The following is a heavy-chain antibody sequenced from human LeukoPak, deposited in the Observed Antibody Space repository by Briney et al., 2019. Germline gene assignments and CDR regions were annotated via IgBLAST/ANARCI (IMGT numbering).Heavy chain of an antibody. D-gene: IGHD1-14*01. J-gene: IGHJ4*02. Sequence: GGSLRLLYVASGFTFSHYYALGAPQVPGKGLEWVSYISNSGSSKYYVDSVKGRFTISRDNAKNSLYLQMNSLRAEDTAVYYCASLTVTGARLSVYWGQRALVTVSS. CDR1: GFTFSHYY. V-gene: IGHV3-48*03. CDR2: ISNSGSSK. CDR3: ASLTVTGARLSVY.